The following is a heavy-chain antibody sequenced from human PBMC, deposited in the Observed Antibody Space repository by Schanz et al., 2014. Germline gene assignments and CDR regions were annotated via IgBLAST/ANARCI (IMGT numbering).Heavy chain of an antibody. D-gene: IGHD4-17*01. CDR1: GFSFGNYG. Sequence: EVQLLESGGGLVQPGGSLRLSCEASGFSFGNYGMSWVRQAPGKGLEWVSFVHPGGSTYYPDSVKGRFTISRDSSKNTLYLQMNTLRAEDTAVYYCARKMKLGVYGGKGHDSLDIWGQGTMVTVSS. V-gene: IGHV3-23*03. J-gene: IGHJ3*02. CDR2: FVHPGGST. CDR3: ARKMKLGVYGGKGHDSLDI.